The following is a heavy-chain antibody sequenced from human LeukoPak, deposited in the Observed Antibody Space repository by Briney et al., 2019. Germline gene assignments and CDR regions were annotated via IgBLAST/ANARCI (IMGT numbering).Heavy chain of an antibody. CDR2: ISHDGSNK. V-gene: IGHV3-30*04. D-gene: IGHD3-22*01. J-gene: IGHJ4*02. CDR1: GFTFSSYA. CDR3: ARSSGYYSAPFDY. Sequence: GGSLRLSCGASGFTFSSYAMHWVRRAPGKGLECVAVISHDGSNKYYADSVKGRFTISRDNSKNTLYLQMNSLRAEDTAVYYCARSSGYYSAPFDYWGQGTLVTVSS.